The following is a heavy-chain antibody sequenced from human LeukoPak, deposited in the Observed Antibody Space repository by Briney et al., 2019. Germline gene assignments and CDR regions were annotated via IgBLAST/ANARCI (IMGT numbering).Heavy chain of an antibody. CDR1: GFTFRSHA. Sequence: GGSLRLSCAASGFTFRSHAMSWVRQAPGKGLQFVSGLIENGATTYYADSVKGRFTISRDNSRSTVYLQMTSLRAEDTAVYHCAKEYCSGGSCYSGYWGQGALVTVSS. CDR3: AKEYCSGGSCYSGY. CDR2: LIENGATT. J-gene: IGHJ4*02. V-gene: IGHV3-23*01. D-gene: IGHD2-15*01.